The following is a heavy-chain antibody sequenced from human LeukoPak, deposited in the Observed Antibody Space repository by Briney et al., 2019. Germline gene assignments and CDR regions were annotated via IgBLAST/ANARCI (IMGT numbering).Heavy chain of an antibody. D-gene: IGHD6-25*01. Sequence: GGSLRLPCAASGFIFSDYYMDWVRQAPGKGLEWVGRTKTKADSYITEYAASVKGRFTISRDDSKNSLHLQMNSLKTEDTAVYYCAKDSSDWTFDYWGQGTLVTVSS. V-gene: IGHV3-72*01. CDR3: AKDSSDWTFDY. CDR1: GFIFSDYY. J-gene: IGHJ4*02. CDR2: TKTKADSYIT.